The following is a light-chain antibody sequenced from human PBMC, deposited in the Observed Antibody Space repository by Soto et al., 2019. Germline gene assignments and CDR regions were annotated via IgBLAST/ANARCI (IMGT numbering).Light chain of an antibody. CDR1: QSVLYSSNNKNY. J-gene: IGKJ1*01. CDR3: QQYYDPPWT. Sequence: DIVMTQSPDSLAVSLGERATINCKSSQSVLYSSNNKNYLAWYQQKPGQPPKLLISLASTRESGVPDRFSGSGSGTDFTLTISSLQAEDVAVYYCQQYYDPPWTFGQGTKVDIK. CDR2: LAS. V-gene: IGKV4-1*01.